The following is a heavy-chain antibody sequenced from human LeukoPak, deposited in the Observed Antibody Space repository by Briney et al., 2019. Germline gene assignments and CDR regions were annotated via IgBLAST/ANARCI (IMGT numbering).Heavy chain of an antibody. CDR1: GFTFSSYS. CDR3: ARDRGYGSGSYYKN. CDR2: ISSSSSYI. J-gene: IGHJ4*02. V-gene: IGHV3-21*01. D-gene: IGHD3-10*01. Sequence: GGSLRLSCAASGFTFSSYSMNWVRQAPGKGLDWVSSISSSSSYIYYADSVKGRFTISRDNAKNSLYLQMNSLRAEDTAVYYCARDRGYGSGSYYKNWGQGTLVTVSS.